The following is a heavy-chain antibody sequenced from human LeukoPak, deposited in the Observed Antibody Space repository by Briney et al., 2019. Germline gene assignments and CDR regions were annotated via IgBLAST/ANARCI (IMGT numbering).Heavy chain of an antibody. CDR3: ARGRIYFDS. CDR2: IKEDGNEK. V-gene: IGHV3-7*01. J-gene: IGHJ4*02. Sequence: GGSLRLSCAASGFTVSSNYMSWVRQAPGKGLEWVANIKEDGNEKYFVDSVRGRFTISRDNVKNSLYLQMDSLRVDDTAVYCARGRIYFDSWGQGTLVTVS. CDR1: GFTVSSNY.